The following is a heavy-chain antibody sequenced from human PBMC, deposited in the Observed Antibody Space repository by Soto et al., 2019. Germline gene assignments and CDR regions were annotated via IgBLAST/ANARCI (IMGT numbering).Heavy chain of an antibody. CDR1: GYSFTSYW. CDR3: ARPDTSITIFGVVINYFDY. Sequence: GESLKISCKGSGYSFTSYWMGWVGQMPGKGLEWMGSIYPGNSDTRYSPSFQAQVTISADKSISTAYLQWRSLKASDTAMYYCARPDTSITIFGVVINYFDYWGQGTLVTVSS. D-gene: IGHD3-3*01. J-gene: IGHJ4*02. V-gene: IGHV5-51*01. CDR2: IYPGNSDT.